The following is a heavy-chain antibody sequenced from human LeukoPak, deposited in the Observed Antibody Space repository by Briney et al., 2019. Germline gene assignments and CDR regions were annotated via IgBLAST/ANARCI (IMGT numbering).Heavy chain of an antibody. CDR1: GYTFTSYY. V-gene: IGHV1-46*01. CDR3: ARDGVTDGMDV. J-gene: IGHJ6*02. D-gene: IGHD5-18*01. Sequence: ASVKVSCKASGYTFTSYYMNWVRQAPGQGLEWMGITNPSGGSTSYAQKFQDRVAMTRDTSRSTVYMELSSLTSEDTAVCYCARDGVTDGMDVWGQGTTVTVSS. CDR2: TNPSGGST.